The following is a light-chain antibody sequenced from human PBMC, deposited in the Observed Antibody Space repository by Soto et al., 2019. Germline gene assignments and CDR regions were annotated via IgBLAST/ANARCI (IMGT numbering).Light chain of an antibody. V-gene: IGKV1-39*01. J-gene: IGKJ1*01. CDR1: QSISTY. CDR3: QQCFGAPRT. Sequence: DIQMTQSPSSLSASLGDRVTVTCRASQSISTYLNWFQQRPGKAPKLLIYGAYTLQDGVPSRFSGSGSEIEFTLTISSLQPEDFATYYCQQCFGAPRTFGQGTRVDIK. CDR2: GAY.